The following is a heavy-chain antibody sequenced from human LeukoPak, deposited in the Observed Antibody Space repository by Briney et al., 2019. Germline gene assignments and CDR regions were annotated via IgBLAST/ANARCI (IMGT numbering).Heavy chain of an antibody. CDR1: GYTFTGYY. D-gene: IGHD3-22*01. V-gene: IGHV1-2*04. CDR3: ARARYYYDSSGVFDY. Sequence: ASVKVSCKASGYTFTGYYMHWVRQAPGQGLEWMGWINPNSGGTNYAQKFQGWVTMTRDTSISTAYMELSRLRSDDTAVYYCARARYYYDSSGVFDYWGQGTLVTVSS. J-gene: IGHJ4*02. CDR2: INPNSGGT.